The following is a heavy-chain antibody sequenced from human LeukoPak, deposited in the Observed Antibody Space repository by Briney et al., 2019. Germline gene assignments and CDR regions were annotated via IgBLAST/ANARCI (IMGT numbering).Heavy chain of an antibody. V-gene: IGHV3-23*01. Sequence: PGGSLRLSCAASGFTFSSYAMSWVRQAPGKGLEWVSAISGSGGSTYYADSVKGRLTISRDNSKNTLYLQMNSLRAEDTAVYYCAKLLGPVEMATIFYWGQGTLVTVSS. CDR2: ISGSGGST. CDR3: AKLLGPVEMATIFY. CDR1: GFTFSSYA. J-gene: IGHJ4*02. D-gene: IGHD5-12*01.